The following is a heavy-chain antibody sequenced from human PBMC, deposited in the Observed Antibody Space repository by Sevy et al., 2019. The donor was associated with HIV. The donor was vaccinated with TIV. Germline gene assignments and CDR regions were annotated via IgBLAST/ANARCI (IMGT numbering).Heavy chain of an antibody. CDR3: AGSVPSVLTGPVGLFFQVYSGWFDP. D-gene: IGHD2-21*01. CDR2: VSRAGTT. Sequence: SETLSLTCAVYGGSFNNDYWTWIRQPPGKGLEWIGEVSRAGTTKYNPSLQSRTTMSLDTSTNQFSLKLTSVTAAVTAMYYCAGSVPSVLTGPVGLFFQVYSGWFDPWGQGIMVTVSS. CDR1: GGSFNNDY. V-gene: IGHV4-34*10. J-gene: IGHJ5*02.